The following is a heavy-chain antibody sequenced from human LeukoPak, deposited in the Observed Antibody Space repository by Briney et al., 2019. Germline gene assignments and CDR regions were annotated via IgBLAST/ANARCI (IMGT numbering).Heavy chain of an antibody. J-gene: IGHJ6*03. CDR3: ARHGAAMAYDYMDV. CDR1: GGSISSSSYY. CDR2: IYYSGST. D-gene: IGHD5-18*01. Sequence: PSETLSLTCTVSGGSISSSSYYWGWIRQPPGKGREWIGSIYYSGSTYYNPSLKSRVTISVDTSKNQFSLKLSSVTAADTAVYYCARHGAAMAYDYMDVWGKGTTVTVSS. V-gene: IGHV4-39*01.